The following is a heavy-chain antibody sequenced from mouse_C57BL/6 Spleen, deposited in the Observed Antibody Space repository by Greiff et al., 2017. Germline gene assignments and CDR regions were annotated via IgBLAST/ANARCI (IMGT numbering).Heavy chain of an antibody. CDR1: GFSLTSYG. Sequence: VKLMESGPGLVAPSQSLSITCTVSGFSLTSYGVSWVRQPPGKGLEWLGVIWGDGSTNYHSALISRLSISKDNSKSQVFLKLNSLQTDDTATYYCATYGSSKYYYAMDYWGQGTSVTVSS. D-gene: IGHD1-1*01. CDR3: ATYGSSKYYYAMDY. CDR2: IWGDGST. J-gene: IGHJ4*01. V-gene: IGHV2-3*01.